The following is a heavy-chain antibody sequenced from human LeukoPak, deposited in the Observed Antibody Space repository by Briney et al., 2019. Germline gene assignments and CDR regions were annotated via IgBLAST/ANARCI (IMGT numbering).Heavy chain of an antibody. CDR2: INHSGST. D-gene: IGHD6-19*01. J-gene: IGHJ4*02. CDR3: ARVSAVAGMSVDY. Sequence: SETLSLTCTVSGGSISSRNHYWGWIRQPPGKGLEWIGEINHSGSTNYNPSLKSRVTISVDTSKNQFSLKLSSVTAADTAVYYCARVSAVAGMSVDYWGQGTLVTVSS. V-gene: IGHV4-39*07. CDR1: GGSISSRNHY.